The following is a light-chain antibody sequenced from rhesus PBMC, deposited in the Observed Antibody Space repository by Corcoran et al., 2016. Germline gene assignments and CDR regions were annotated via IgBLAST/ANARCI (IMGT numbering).Light chain of an antibody. CDR2: EAS. V-gene: IGKV1-25*01. J-gene: IGKJ2*01. Sequence: DIQMTQSPSSLSASVGDRVTITCRASQGITNDLAWYQQKPGETPKLLIYEASSLQSGIPSRFSGSGSGTEFTLTISSLQSEDFATYYCQQYYGIPDSFGQGTKVEIQ. CDR3: QQYYGIPDS. CDR1: QGITND.